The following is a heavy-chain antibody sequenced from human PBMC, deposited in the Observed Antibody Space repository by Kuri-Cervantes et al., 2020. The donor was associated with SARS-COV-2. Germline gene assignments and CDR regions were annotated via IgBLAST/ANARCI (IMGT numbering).Heavy chain of an antibody. Sequence: GGSLRLSCAASGFTFSSYSMNWVRQAPGKGLEWVSTIRSRGITTYYADSVKGRFTVSRDDSKNTLFLQMNTLRAEDTAVYYCARETSEVDYWGQGTLVTGSS. CDR1: GFTFSSYS. J-gene: IGHJ4*02. V-gene: IGHV3-21*04. CDR3: ARETSEVDY. CDR2: IRSRGITT.